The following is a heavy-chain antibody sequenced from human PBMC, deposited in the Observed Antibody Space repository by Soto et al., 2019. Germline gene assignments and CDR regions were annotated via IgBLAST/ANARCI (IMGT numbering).Heavy chain of an antibody. CDR1: GFTSSSSA. CDR3: AKVTRVTMTYFDF. Sequence: GGSLRLSCEVSGFTSSSSAMSWVRQAPGRGLEWVSAISGGGSSTYYADSVKGRFTISSDNSKNTLYLQMHSLRAEDTAIYYCAKVTRVTMTYFDFWGQGTLVTVSS. D-gene: IGHD2-21*02. V-gene: IGHV3-23*01. J-gene: IGHJ4*02. CDR2: ISGGGSST.